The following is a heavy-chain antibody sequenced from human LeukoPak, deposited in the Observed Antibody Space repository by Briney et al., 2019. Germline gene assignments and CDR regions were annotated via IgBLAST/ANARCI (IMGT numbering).Heavy chain of an antibody. CDR1: GGSISSYY. D-gene: IGHD1-26*01. J-gene: IGHJ3*02. CDR2: IYYSGST. V-gene: IGHV4-59*08. CDR3: ARQVPRGGSYSYGAFDI. Sequence: SETLSLTCTVSGGSISSYYWSWIRQPPGKGLEWIGYIYYSGSTNYNPSLKSRVTISVDTSKNQFSLKLSSVTAADTAVYYCARQVPRGGSYSYGAFDIWGQGTMVTVSS.